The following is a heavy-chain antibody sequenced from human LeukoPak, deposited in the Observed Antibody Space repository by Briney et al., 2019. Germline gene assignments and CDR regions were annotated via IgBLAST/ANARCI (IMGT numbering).Heavy chain of an antibody. D-gene: IGHD1-1*01. CDR3: AKDRTWRNSLKPYYFDY. J-gene: IGHJ4*02. CDR2: ISYDGSNK. Sequence: PGRSLRLSCAASGFTFSSYGMHWVRQAPGKGLEWVAVISYDGSNKYYADSVKGRFTISRDNSKNTLYLQMNSLRAEDTAVYYCAKDRTWRNSLKPYYFDYWGQGTLVTVSS. CDR1: GFTFSSYG. V-gene: IGHV3-30*18.